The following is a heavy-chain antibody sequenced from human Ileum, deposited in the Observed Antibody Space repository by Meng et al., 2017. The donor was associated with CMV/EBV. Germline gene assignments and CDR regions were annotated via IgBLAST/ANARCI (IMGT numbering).Heavy chain of an antibody. J-gene: IGHJ5*02. Sequence: QAAGPSLVPPSESLSLTFIVSGDSISSGKYYWGWIRQPPGKDLEWIGSIYYSGSTYDNPSLKSRVTMSVDPSKNQFSLRLSSVTAADTAIYYCVGDWGPYKSRGYFDPWGQGTLVTVSS. D-gene: IGHD5-12*01. CDR3: VGDWGPYKSRGYFDP. CDR2: IYYSGST. CDR1: GDSISSGKYY. V-gene: IGHV4-39*07.